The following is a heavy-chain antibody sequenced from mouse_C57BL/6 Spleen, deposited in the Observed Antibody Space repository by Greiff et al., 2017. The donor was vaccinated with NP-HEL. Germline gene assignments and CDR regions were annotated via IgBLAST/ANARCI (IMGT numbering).Heavy chain of an antibody. CDR2: SRNKANDYTT. J-gene: IGHJ2*01. Sequence: EVKLMESGGGLVQSGRSLRLSCATSGFTFSDFYMEWVRQAPGKGLEWIAASRNKANDYTTEYSASVKGRFIVSRDTSQSILYLQMNALRAEDTAIYYCARDYYGGFDYWGQGTTLTVSS. V-gene: IGHV7-1*01. CDR3: ARDYYGGFDY. CDR1: GFTFSDFY. D-gene: IGHD1-1*01.